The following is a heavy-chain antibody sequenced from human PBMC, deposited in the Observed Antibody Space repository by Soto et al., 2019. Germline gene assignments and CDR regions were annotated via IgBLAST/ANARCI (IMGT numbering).Heavy chain of an antibody. V-gene: IGHV4-38-2*01. J-gene: IGHJ6*02. CDR2: IYHSDT. Sequence: KPSETLSLTCAVSGYSINNGYYWGWTRQPPGKGLEWIGSIYHSDTYYNPSLKSRVTISVDTSKNQFSLRLTTVTAADTAVYYCARGGDTMVRGVIIFFYYGFDVWGQGTTVTVS. D-gene: IGHD3-10*01. CDR1: GYSINNGYY. CDR3: ARGGDTMVRGVIIFFYYGFDV.